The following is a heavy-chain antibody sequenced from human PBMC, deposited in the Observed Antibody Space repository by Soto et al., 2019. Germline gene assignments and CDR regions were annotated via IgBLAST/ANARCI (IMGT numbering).Heavy chain of an antibody. CDR1: GFTFSSYA. V-gene: IGHV3-23*01. D-gene: IGHD3-10*01. Sequence: EVQLLESGGGLVQPGGSLRLSCAASGFTFSSYAMSWVRQAPGKGLEWVSAISGSGGSTYYADSVKGRFTISRDNSKNALYLQMNSLRAEDTAVYYCAKDPSSVVDRGDVWGQGTTVTVSS. CDR3: AKDPSSVVDRGDV. J-gene: IGHJ6*02. CDR2: ISGSGGST.